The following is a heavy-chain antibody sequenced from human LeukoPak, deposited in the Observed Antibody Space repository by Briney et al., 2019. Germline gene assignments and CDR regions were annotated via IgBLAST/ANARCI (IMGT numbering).Heavy chain of an antibody. V-gene: IGHV4-39*01. J-gene: IGHJ4*02. Sequence: SETLSLTCTVSGGSISSSSYYWGWIRQPPGKGLEWIGSIYYSGSTYYNPSLKSRVTISVDTSKNQFSLKLSSVTAADTAVYYCARHKAGVLLNYFDYWGQGTLVTVSS. CDR3: ARHKAGVLLNYFDY. CDR2: IYYSGST. CDR1: GGSISSSSYY. D-gene: IGHD3-10*01.